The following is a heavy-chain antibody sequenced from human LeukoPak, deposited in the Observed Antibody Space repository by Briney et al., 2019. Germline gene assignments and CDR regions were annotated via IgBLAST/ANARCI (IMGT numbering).Heavy chain of an antibody. CDR1: GFTFSSYW. V-gene: IGHV3-7*01. CDR2: IKKDGSEQ. CDR3: ARDYGGT. D-gene: IGHD3-16*01. J-gene: IGHJ5*02. Sequence: PGGSLRLSCAASGFTFSSYWLSWVRQAPGKGPEWVANIKKDGSEQYYVDSVRGRFTISRDNDKNSLYLQMNSLRAEDTAVYYCARDYGGTWGQGTLVTVSS.